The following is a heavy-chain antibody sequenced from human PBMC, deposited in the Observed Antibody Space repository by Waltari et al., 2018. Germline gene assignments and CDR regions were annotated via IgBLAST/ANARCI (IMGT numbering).Heavy chain of an antibody. V-gene: IGHV4-34*02. CDR2: IVHSGST. CDR1: GGSFSDYC. J-gene: IGHJ6*02. D-gene: IGHD3-10*01. CDR3: ARGRRESVWVGELLYYHYYGMDV. Sequence: QVQLQQRGTGLLKTSRTLSLTCDVSGGSFSDYCWTWIRQVPGKGLEWIGEIVHSGSTRYTPSLRGRITSSLDTSKNQFSLRLNSVTAADTAVYYCARGRRESVWVGELLYYHYYGMDVWGQGTTVSVSS.